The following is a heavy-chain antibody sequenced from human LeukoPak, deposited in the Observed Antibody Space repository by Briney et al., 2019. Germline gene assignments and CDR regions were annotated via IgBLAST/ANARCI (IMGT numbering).Heavy chain of an antibody. CDR3: ARLIVVVPAAAFDY. J-gene: IGHJ4*02. Sequence: TGGSLRLSCAASGFTFSSYGMHWVRQAPGKGLELVAIIWRDGSNEYYADSVKGRFTISRDNSRNTLYLQMNSLRAEDTAVYYCARLIVVVPAAAFDYWGQGTLVTVSS. CDR2: IWRDGSNE. D-gene: IGHD2-2*01. CDR1: GFTFSSYG. V-gene: IGHV3-33*01.